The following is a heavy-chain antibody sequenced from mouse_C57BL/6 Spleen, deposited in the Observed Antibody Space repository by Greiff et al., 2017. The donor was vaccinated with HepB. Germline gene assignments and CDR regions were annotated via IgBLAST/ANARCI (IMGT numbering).Heavy chain of an antibody. CDR1: GYTFTDYY. J-gene: IGHJ2*01. D-gene: IGHD2-12*01. Sequence: EVQLQQSGPELVKPGASVKISCKASGYTFTDYYMNWVKQSHGKSLEWIGDINPNNGGTSYNQKFKGKATLTVDKSSSTAYMELRSLTSEDSAVYYCARGNDEGDYWGQGTTLTVSS. V-gene: IGHV1-26*01. CDR2: INPNNGGT. CDR3: ARGNDEGDY.